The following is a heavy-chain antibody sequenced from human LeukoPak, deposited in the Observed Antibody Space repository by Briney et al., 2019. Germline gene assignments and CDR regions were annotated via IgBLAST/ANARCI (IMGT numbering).Heavy chain of an antibody. Sequence: ASVKVSCKASGGTFSKYTISWVRQRPGQGLEWMGGITPLFGTANYAQKFQGRVTMTEDTSTDTAYMELSSLRSEDTAVYYCAVSPVGTQWLAPGYWGQGTLVTVSS. D-gene: IGHD6-19*01. CDR1: GGTFSKYT. V-gene: IGHV1-69*06. CDR2: ITPLFGTA. J-gene: IGHJ4*02. CDR3: AVSPVGTQWLAPGY.